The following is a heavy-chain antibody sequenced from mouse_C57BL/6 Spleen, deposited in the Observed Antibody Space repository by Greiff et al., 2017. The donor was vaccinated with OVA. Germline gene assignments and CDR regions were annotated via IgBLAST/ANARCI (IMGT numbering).Heavy chain of an antibody. CDR2: IYPRSGNT. V-gene: IGHV1-81*01. CDR1: GYTFTSYG. CDR3: AYYYGYYYAVDY. J-gene: IGHJ4*01. D-gene: IGHD1-1*01. Sequence: QVQLQQSGAELARPGASVKLSCKASGYTFTSYGISWVKQRTGQGLEWIGEIYPRSGNTSYNEKFKGKATLTADKSSSTAYMELRSLTSEDSAVYFCAYYYGYYYAVDYWGQGTSVTVSS.